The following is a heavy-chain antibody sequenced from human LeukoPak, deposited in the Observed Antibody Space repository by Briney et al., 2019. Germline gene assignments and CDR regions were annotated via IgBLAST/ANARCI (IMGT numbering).Heavy chain of an antibody. CDR2: IYYSGST. CDR1: SDSISGYY. V-gene: IGHV4-59*01. CDR3: ARVDDSSGYQYSWFDP. D-gene: IGHD3-22*01. J-gene: IGHJ5*02. Sequence: PSETLSLTCAVSSDSISGYYWSWIRQPPGRGLEWTGSIYYSGSTNYNPSLKSRVTISVDTSKNQFSLKLSSVTAADTAVYYCARVDDSSGYQYSWFDPWGQGTLVTVSS.